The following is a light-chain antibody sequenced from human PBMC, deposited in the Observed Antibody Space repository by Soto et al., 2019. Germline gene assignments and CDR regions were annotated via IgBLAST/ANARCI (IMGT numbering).Light chain of an antibody. J-gene: IGKJ4*01. Sequence: EIVLTQSPGTLSLSPGERATLSCRASQTFSNSFLSWFQQIPGQAPRLLIYGASSGATGIPDRFSGSGSGTEFTLTISSLQSEDLAVYYCQQYNNWPLTFGGGTKVDI. V-gene: IGKV3-20*01. CDR3: QQYNNWPLT. CDR2: GAS. CDR1: QTFSNSF.